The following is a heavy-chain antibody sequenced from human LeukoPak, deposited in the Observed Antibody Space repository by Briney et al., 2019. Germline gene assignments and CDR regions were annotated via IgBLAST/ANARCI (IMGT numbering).Heavy chain of an antibody. Sequence: GGSLRLSCAASGFTFSSYSMNWVRQAPGKGLEWVSSISSSSSYIYYADSVEGRFTISRDNAKNSLYLQMNSLRAEDTAVYYCARDYDILTGYLFYYYYGMDVWGQGTTVTVSS. CDR1: GFTFSSYS. J-gene: IGHJ6*02. CDR3: ARDYDILTGYLFYYYYGMDV. D-gene: IGHD3-9*01. V-gene: IGHV3-21*01. CDR2: ISSSSSYI.